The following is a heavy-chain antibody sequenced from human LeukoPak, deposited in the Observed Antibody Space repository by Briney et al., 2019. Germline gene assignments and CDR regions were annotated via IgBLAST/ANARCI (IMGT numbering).Heavy chain of an antibody. CDR2: INPNSGGT. V-gene: IGHV1-2*02. D-gene: IGHD6-13*01. CDR1: GYTFTGYY. Sequence: ASVTVSRKASGYTFTGYYMHWVRQAPGQGLEWMGWINPNSGGTNYAQMLQGRVTMTRDTSISTAYMELSRLRSDDTAVYYCARDTIAAAGFDYWGQGTLVTVSS. CDR3: ARDTIAAAGFDY. J-gene: IGHJ4*02.